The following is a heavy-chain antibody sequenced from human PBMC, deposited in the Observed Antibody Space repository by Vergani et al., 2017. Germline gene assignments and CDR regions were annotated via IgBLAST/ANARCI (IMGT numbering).Heavy chain of an antibody. J-gene: IGHJ6*02. D-gene: IGHD1-26*01. V-gene: IGHV4-38-2*01. CDR2: IYHSGST. Sequence: QVQLQESGPGLVKPSETLSLTFAVSGYSISSGYYWGWIRQPPGKGLEWIGSIYHSGSTYYNPSLKGRVTISVDTSKNQFSLKLSSVTAADTAVYYGARCGGSYYYYYYSGMDVWGQGTTVTVSS. CDR1: GYSISSGYY. CDR3: ARCGGSYYYYYYSGMDV.